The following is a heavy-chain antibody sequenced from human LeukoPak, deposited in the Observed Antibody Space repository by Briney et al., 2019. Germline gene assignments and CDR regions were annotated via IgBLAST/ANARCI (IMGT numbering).Heavy chain of an antibody. J-gene: IGHJ4*02. V-gene: IGHV3-7*01. D-gene: IGHD5-18*01. CDR2: IKQDGSEK. Sequence: PGGSLRLSCAASGFTFSSYWMSWVRQAPGKGLEWEANIKQDGSEKYYVDSVKGRFTISRDNAKNSLYLQMNSLRAEDTAVYYCAREGYSYGNPGNYWGQGTLVTVSS. CDR1: GFTFSSYW. CDR3: AREGYSYGNPGNY.